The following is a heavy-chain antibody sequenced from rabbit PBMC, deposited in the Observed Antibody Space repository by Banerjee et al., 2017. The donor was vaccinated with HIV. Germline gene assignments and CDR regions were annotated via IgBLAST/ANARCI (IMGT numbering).Heavy chain of an antibody. CDR3: ARRVDGSGYAAYDPAMLFSL. CDR2: IYAGSTGTT. D-gene: IGHD1-1*01. Sequence: QEQLVEYGGDLVQPEGSLTLTCKASGLDFSSSYWICWVRQAPGKGLEWIACIYAGSTGTTYYAGWAKGRFTISKTSSTTVTLQMTSLTAADTATYFCARRVDGSGYAAYDPAMLFSLWGPGTLVTVS. CDR1: GLDFSSSYW. V-gene: IGHV1S45*01. J-gene: IGHJ4*01.